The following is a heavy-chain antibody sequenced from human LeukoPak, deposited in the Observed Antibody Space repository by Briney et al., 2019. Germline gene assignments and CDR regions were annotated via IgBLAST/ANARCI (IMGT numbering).Heavy chain of an antibody. CDR2: ISGSGRNT. CDR1: GFTFSTYA. D-gene: IGHD4-17*01. V-gene: IGHV3-23*01. CDR3: AKDWGDHDYVAFDI. Sequence: GGSLRLSCVVSGFTFSTYAMSWVRQAPGKGLEWVAFISGSGRNTYYADSVKGRFTISRDNSKNTLYLQMNSLRAEDTAVYYCAKDWGDHDYVAFDIWGQGTMVTVSS. J-gene: IGHJ3*02.